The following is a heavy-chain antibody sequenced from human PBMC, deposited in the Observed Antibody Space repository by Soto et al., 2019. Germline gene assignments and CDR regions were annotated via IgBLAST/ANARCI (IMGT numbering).Heavy chain of an antibody. CDR1: GFTFSSYW. J-gene: IGHJ6*02. CDR2: IKQDGSEE. Sequence: GGSLRLSCAASGFTFSSYWMSWVRQAPGKGLEWVANIKQDGSEEYYVDSVKGRFTISRDNAKNSLYLQLNSLRAEDTAVYYCARVGLRFLESLFKPGYGMDVWGQGTTVTVSS. V-gene: IGHV3-7*01. D-gene: IGHD3-3*01. CDR3: ARVGLRFLESLFKPGYGMDV.